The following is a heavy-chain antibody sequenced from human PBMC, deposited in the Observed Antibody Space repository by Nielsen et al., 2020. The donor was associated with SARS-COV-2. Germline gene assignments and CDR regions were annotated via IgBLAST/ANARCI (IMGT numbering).Heavy chain of an antibody. CDR3: SRLAAAGPGTDAFDI. V-gene: IGHV4-59*08. J-gene: IGHJ3*02. D-gene: IGHD6-13*01. Sequence: SETLSLTCTVSGGSISSHYWSWIRQPPGKGLEWIGYIYYSGSTNYNPSLKSRVTISVDTSKNQFSLKLSSVTAADTAVYYCSRLAAAGPGTDAFDIWGQGTMVTVSS. CDR1: GGSISSHY. CDR2: IYYSGST.